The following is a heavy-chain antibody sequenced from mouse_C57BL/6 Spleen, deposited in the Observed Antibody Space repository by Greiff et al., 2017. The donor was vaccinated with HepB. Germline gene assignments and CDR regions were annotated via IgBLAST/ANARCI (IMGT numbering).Heavy chain of an antibody. CDR1: GYAFSSYW. CDR3: AREGYCYGSSYVAY. J-gene: IGHJ3*01. Sequence: QVQLQQSGAELVKPGASVKISCKASGYAFSSYWMNWVKQRPGKGLEWIGQIYPGDGDTKYNGKFKGKATLTADKSSSPAYMQLSSLTSEDSAVYCCAREGYCYGSSYVAYWGQGTLVTVSA. D-gene: IGHD1-1*01. V-gene: IGHV1-80*01. CDR2: IYPGDGDT.